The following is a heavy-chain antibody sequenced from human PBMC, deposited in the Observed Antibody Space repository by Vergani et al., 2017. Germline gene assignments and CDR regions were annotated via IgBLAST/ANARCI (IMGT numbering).Heavy chain of an antibody. CDR2: ISGSGGST. V-gene: IGHV3-23*01. CDR1: GFTFSSYA. D-gene: IGHD3-3*01. J-gene: IGHJ3*02. Sequence: EVQLLESGGGLVQPGGSLRLSCAASGFTFSSYAMSWVRQVPGKGLEWVSAISGSGGSTYYADSVKGRFTISRDNSKNTLYLQMNSLRAEDTAVYYCAKDPRPMPFWSGYYAHDAIDIWGQGTMVTVSS. CDR3: AKDPRPMPFWSGYYAHDAIDI.